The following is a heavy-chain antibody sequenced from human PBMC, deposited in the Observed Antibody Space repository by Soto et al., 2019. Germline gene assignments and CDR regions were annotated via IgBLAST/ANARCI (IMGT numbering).Heavy chain of an antibody. V-gene: IGHV1-69*01. Sequence: QVQLVQSGAEVKKPGSSVKVSCKASGGTFSSYAISWVRQAPGQGLEWMGGIIPIFGTANYAQKFQGRVTITADESTSTAYMELGSLSSGNRAFFNGAGGGDGYNTGYWGRGTLV. J-gene: IGHJ4*02. D-gene: IGHD1-1*01. CDR3: AGGGDGYNTGY. CDR1: GGTFSSYA. CDR2: IIPIFGTA.